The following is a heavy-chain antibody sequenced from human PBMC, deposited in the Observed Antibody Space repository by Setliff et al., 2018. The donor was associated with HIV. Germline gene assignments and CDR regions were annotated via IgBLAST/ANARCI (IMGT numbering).Heavy chain of an antibody. V-gene: IGHV4-4*02. J-gene: IGHJ5*02. CDR3: VRNYEWALGT. CDR1: GDSINAPHC. CDR2: VCQRGGI. D-gene: IGHD3-3*01. Sequence: KTSETLSLTCAVSGDSINAPHCWSWVRQSLEKGLEWIGEVCQRGGINYNPFLWSRASISMDKPRNYFSLEMASMTAADTAVYFCVRNYEWALGTWGQGLLVTV.